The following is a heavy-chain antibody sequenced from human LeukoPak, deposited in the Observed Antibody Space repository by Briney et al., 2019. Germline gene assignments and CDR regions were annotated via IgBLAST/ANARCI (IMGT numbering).Heavy chain of an antibody. CDR2: INHSGST. V-gene: IGHV4-34*01. CDR3: ARDLAGATSRFDP. CDR1: RGSFSGYY. J-gene: IGHJ5*02. D-gene: IGHD4/OR15-4a*01. Sequence: SETLSLTCAVYRGSFSGYYWSWIRQPPGKGLEWIGEINHSGSTNYNPSLKSRVTISVDTSKNQFSLKLSSVTAADTAVYHCARDLAGATSRFDPWGQGTLVTVSS.